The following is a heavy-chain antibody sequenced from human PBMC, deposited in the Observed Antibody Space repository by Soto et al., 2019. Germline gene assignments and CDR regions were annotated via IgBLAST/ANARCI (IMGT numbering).Heavy chain of an antibody. CDR2: IYYSGST. D-gene: IGHD6-19*01. CDR1: GCSVSSGSYY. CDR3: AREPAVAGVYYFAY. V-gene: IGHV4-61*01. Sequence: SETLSLTCTVSGCSVSSGSYYWGWIRQPPGNGLEWIGYIYYSGSTNYDPSLKSRVTISVDTSKNQLSLKLSSVTAADTAVYYCAREPAVAGVYYFAYWGQGTLVPVPQ. J-gene: IGHJ4*02.